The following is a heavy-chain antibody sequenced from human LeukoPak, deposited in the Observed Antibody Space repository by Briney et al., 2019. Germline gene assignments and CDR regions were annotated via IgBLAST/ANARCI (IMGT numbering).Heavy chain of an antibody. Sequence: SETLSLTCAVYGGSFSGYYWSWIRQPPGKGLEWIGEINHSGGTNYNPSLKSQVTISVDTSKNQFSLKLSSVNAADTAVYYCARGRRDWFDPWGQGTLVSVSS. V-gene: IGHV4-34*01. CDR3: ARGRRDWFDP. CDR2: INHSGGT. J-gene: IGHJ5*02. CDR1: GGSFSGYY.